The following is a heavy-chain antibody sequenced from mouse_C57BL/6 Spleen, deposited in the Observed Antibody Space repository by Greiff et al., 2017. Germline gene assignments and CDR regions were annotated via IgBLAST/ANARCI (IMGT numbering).Heavy chain of an antibody. D-gene: IGHD3-2*02. CDR1: GFTFSDYG. Sequence: EVKLVESGGGLVKPGGSLKLSCAASGFTFSDYGMHWVRQAPEKGLEWVAYISSGSSTIYYADTVKGRFTISRDNAKTTLFLQMTGLRSEDTAMYYCAREDSSGPVDYWGQGTTLTVSS. V-gene: IGHV5-17*01. J-gene: IGHJ2*01. CDR3: AREDSSGPVDY. CDR2: ISSGSSTI.